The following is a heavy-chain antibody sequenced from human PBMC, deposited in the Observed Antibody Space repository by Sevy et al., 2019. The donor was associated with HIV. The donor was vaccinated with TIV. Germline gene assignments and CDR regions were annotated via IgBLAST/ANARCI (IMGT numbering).Heavy chain of an antibody. CDR1: GYTFTGYY. Sequence: ASVKVSCKASGYTFTGYYMHWVRQAPGQGLEWMGRINPNSGGPNYAQKFQGRVTMTRDTSISTAYMELSRLRSDDTAVYYCARGGVAGTSYYYYGMDVWGQGTTVTVSS. J-gene: IGHJ6*02. D-gene: IGHD6-19*01. CDR3: ARGGVAGTSYYYYGMDV. CDR2: INPNSGGP. V-gene: IGHV1-2*06.